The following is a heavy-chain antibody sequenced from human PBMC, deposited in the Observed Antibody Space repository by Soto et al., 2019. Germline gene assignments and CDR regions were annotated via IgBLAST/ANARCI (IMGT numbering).Heavy chain of an antibody. Sequence: LRRPLSLTCAVSSGSISSSNWWSWVRQPPGKGLEWIGEIYHSGSTNYNPSLKSRVTISVDKSKNQFSLKLSSVTAADTAVYYCARDGIAAAGGFDYWGQGTLVTVSS. CDR2: IYHSGST. CDR3: ARDGIAAAGGFDY. D-gene: IGHD6-13*01. CDR1: SGSISSSNW. J-gene: IGHJ4*02. V-gene: IGHV4-4*02.